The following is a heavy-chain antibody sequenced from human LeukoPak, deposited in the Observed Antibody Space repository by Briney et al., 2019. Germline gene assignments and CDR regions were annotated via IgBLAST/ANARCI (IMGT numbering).Heavy chain of an antibody. Sequence: GGSLRLSCAASGFNFSSFWMTWVRQAPGKGLEWVANIKQDGSEKYYVDSVKGRFTISRDNAKNSLYLELNSLRAEDTAVYYCARDKFGGYWGQGTLVTVSS. CDR1: GFNFSSFW. J-gene: IGHJ4*02. D-gene: IGHD3-16*01. CDR3: ARDKFGGY. V-gene: IGHV3-7*01. CDR2: IKQDGSEK.